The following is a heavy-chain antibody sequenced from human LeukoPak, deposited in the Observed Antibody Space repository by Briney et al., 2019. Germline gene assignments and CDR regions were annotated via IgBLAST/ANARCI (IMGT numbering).Heavy chain of an antibody. Sequence: AASVKVSCKASGYTFTSYYMHWVRQAAGQGLGWMGIINPSGGSTSYAQKFQGRVTMTRDTSTSTVYMELSSLRSEDTVVYYCARAIADLDYWGQGTLVTVSS. CDR2: INPSGGST. V-gene: IGHV1-46*01. D-gene: IGHD6-13*01. CDR3: ARAIADLDY. CDR1: GYTFTSYY. J-gene: IGHJ4*02.